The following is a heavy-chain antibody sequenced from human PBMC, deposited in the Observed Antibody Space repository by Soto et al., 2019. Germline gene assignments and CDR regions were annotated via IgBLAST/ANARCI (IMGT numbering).Heavy chain of an antibody. CDR3: ARSVVRYFDSIDY. CDR2: IWYDGSIK. J-gene: IGHJ4*02. Sequence: QVQLVESGGGVVHPGRSLRLSCAASGFTFSDYAFHWVRQAPGKGLEWVAVIWYDGSIKYYVDSAKGRFTISRDNSKNTLYLQMTSLRAEDTAVYYCARSVVRYFDSIDYLGQGTLVTVSS. V-gene: IGHV3-33*08. D-gene: IGHD3-9*01. CDR1: GFTFSDYA.